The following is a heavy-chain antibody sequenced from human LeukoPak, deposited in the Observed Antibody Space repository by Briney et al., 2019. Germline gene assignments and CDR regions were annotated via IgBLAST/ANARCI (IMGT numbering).Heavy chain of an antibody. CDR2: IYYSGST. Sequence: SETLSLTCTVSGDSISSSSYYWGWIRQPPGKGLEWIGSIYYSGSTYYNPSLKSPVTISADTSKNQFSLKLSSVTAADTAVYYCASGVPRITIFGVVKAGEGFWGQGTLVTVSS. CDR3: ASGVPRITIFGVVKAGEGF. CDR1: GDSISSSSYY. J-gene: IGHJ4*02. D-gene: IGHD3-3*01. V-gene: IGHV4-39*01.